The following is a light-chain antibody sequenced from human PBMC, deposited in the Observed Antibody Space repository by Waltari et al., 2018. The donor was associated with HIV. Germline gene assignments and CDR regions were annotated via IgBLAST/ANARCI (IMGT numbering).Light chain of an antibody. J-gene: IGLJ3*02. V-gene: IGLV2-11*01. Sequence: HSALTLPRSVSGPPGQSVTIACTGTSRYVHTYNYVSRYQHHPGQSPKLVIFGVNKRPSGVPDSFSGSNSGNTASLTISGLQAEDEGHYYCCSYAGSNIHWVFGGGTKLTVL. CDR1: SRYVHTYNY. CDR3: CSYAGSNIHWV. CDR2: GVN.